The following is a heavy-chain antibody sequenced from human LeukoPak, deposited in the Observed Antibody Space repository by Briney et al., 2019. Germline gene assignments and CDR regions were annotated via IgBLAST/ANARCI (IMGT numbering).Heavy chain of an antibody. CDR1: GGSISSSNYY. V-gene: IGHV4-39*01. CDR3: ASGGSGGDY. Sequence: PSETLSLTCTVSGGSISSSNYYWGWIRQPPGKGLEWIGSIYYSGSTYYNPSLKSRVTISVDTSKNQFSLKLSSVTAADTAVYYCASGGSGGDYWGQGTLVTVSS. D-gene: IGHD2-15*01. CDR2: IYYSGST. J-gene: IGHJ4*01.